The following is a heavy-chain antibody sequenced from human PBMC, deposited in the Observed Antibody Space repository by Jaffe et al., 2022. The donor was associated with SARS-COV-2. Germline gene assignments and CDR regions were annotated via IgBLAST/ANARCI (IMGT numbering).Heavy chain of an antibody. CDR2: IKRDGSEQ. CDR3: STALNTVMDKFDY. Sequence: EVQLVESGGGLVQPGGSLRLSCAASGFSFSSYWMTWVRQAPGKGLEWVANIKRDGSEQYYVDSVKGRFTISRDNAKNSLHLQMNSLRVEDTAVYYCSTALNTVMDKFDYWGQGTLVTVSS. V-gene: IGHV3-7*01. CDR1: GFSFSSYW. D-gene: IGHD5-18*01. J-gene: IGHJ4*02.